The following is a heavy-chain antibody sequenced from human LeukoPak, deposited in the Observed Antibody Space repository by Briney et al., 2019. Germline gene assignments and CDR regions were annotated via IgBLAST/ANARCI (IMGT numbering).Heavy chain of an antibody. V-gene: IGHV3-23*01. J-gene: IGHJ4*02. CDR2: FFGSGGSA. CDR1: GFTFSSYA. CDR3: AKDKGDY. Sequence: GGSLRLSCTASGFTFSSYAMYWVRQAPGKGLEWVSGFFGSGGSAHYAASVKGRFTISRDNSQNTVYLQMNSLGAEDTAVYYCAKDKGDYWGQGTLVTVSS.